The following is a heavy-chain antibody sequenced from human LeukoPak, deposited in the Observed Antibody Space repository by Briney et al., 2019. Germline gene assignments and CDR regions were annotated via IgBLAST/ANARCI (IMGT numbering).Heavy chain of an antibody. CDR3: AKNQGQWLVPVDY. V-gene: IGHV3-23*01. Sequence: GGSLRLSCAASGFTLSNYDMSWVRQAPGKGLEWVSSMSGSGGSTYYADSVKGRFTISRDNSKNTLYLQMNNLRAEDTALYYCAKNQGQWLVPVDYWGQGTLVTVSS. D-gene: IGHD6-19*01. CDR2: MSGSGGST. CDR1: GFTLSNYD. J-gene: IGHJ4*02.